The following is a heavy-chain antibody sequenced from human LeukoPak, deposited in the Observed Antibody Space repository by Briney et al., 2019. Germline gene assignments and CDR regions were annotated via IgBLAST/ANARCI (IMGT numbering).Heavy chain of an antibody. CDR3: ARDLKHYGDYTLDY. V-gene: IGHV3-23*01. J-gene: IGHJ4*02. Sequence: GGSLRLSCAASGFTFSSYGMSWVRQAPGKGLEWVSAISGSGGSTYYADSVKGRFTISRDNSKNTLYLQMNSLRAEDTAVYYCARDLKHYGDYTLDYWGQGTLVTVSS. D-gene: IGHD4-17*01. CDR1: GFTFSSYG. CDR2: ISGSGGST.